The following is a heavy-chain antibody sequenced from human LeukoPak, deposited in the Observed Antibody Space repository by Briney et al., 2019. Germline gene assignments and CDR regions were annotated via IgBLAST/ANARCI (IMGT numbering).Heavy chain of an antibody. J-gene: IGHJ4*02. CDR1: GGSFSGYY. CDR3: ARAPLWFGESSGYY. V-gene: IGHV4-34*01. CDR2: INHSGST. D-gene: IGHD3-10*01. Sequence: PSETLSLTCAVYGGSFSGYYWSWIRQPPGKGLEWIGEINHSGSTNYNPSLKSRVTISVDTSKNQFSLKLSSVTAADTAVYYCARAPLWFGESSGYYWGQGTLVTVSS.